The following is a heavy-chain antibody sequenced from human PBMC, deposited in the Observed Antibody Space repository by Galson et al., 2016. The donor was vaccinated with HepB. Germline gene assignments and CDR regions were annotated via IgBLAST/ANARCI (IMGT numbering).Heavy chain of an antibody. Sequence: SLRLSCAASRLTFSSYWMTWVRQAPGNGPEWVANINQGGSQTFYADSVKGRFTISRDNSKNTLYLQMDSLRAEDTAVYYCARVATVTTFYYYYGMDVWGQGTTVTVSS. CDR1: RLTFSSYW. J-gene: IGHJ6*02. D-gene: IGHD4-17*01. CDR2: INQGGSQT. CDR3: ARVATVTTFYYYYGMDV. V-gene: IGHV3-7*01.